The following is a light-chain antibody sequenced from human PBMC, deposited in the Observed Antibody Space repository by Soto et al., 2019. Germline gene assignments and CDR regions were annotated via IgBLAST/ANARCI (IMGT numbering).Light chain of an antibody. CDR2: DAS. J-gene: IGKJ2*02. CDR3: QQFDSVPCT. V-gene: IGKV1-5*01. Sequence: DIQMTQSPSTLSASVGDRVTITCRASQSISSWLAWYQQKPGKAPKLLIYDASTLGTGVSSRFSGSGSGTHFILTISSLQPEDIATYYCQQFDSVPCTFGQGTKLEIK. CDR1: QSISSW.